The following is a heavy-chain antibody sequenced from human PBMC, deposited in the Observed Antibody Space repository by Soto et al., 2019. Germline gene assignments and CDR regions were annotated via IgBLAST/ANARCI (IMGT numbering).Heavy chain of an antibody. CDR1: GYTFTSYA. D-gene: IGHD2-21*02. V-gene: IGHV1-3*01. J-gene: IGHJ6*02. Sequence: QVQLVQSGAEVKKPGASVKVSCKASGYTFTSYAMHWVRQAPGQRLEWMGWINAGNGNTKYSQKFQGRVTITRDTSASTAYMELSSLRSEDTAVYYCASEYCGGDCYSAAGYGMDVWGQGTTVTVSS. CDR3: ASEYCGGDCYSAAGYGMDV. CDR2: INAGNGNT.